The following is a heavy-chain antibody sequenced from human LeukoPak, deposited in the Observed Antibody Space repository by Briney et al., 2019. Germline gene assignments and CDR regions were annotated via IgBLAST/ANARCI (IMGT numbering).Heavy chain of an antibody. V-gene: IGHV4-61*02. CDR3: ARTRIFNYYDSSGYRDY. J-gene: IGHJ4*02. CDR2: IYTSGST. CDR1: GGSISSGSYY. Sequence: PSQTLSLTCTVSGGSISSGSYYWRWLRQPAGTGLEWIGRIYTSGSTNYNPSLKSRVTISVDTSKNQFSLKLSSVTAADTAVYYCARTRIFNYYDSSGYRDYWGQGTLVTVSS. D-gene: IGHD3-22*01.